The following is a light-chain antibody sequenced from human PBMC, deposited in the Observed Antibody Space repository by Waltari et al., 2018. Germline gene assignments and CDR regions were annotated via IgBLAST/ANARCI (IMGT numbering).Light chain of an antibody. CDR1: SSDVGGYNY. V-gene: IGLV2-14*03. J-gene: IGLJ1*01. CDR2: DVS. Sequence: QSALTQPASVSGSPGQSLTISCTGTSSDVGGYNYVSWYQQHPGKAPKLMIYDVSNRPSGVSNRFSGSKSGNTASLTISGLQAEDKADYYCSSYTSSCYVFGTGTKVTVL. CDR3: SSYTSSCYV.